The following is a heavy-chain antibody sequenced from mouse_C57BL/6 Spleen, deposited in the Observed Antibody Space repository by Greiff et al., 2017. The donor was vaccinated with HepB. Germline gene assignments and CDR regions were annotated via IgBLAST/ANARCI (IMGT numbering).Heavy chain of an antibody. V-gene: IGHV1-81*01. CDR2: IYPRSGNT. D-gene: IGHD1-1*01. Sequence: QVQLQQSGAELARPGASVKLSCKASGYTFTSYGISWVKQRTGQGLEWIGEIYPRSGNTYYNEKFKGKATLTADKSSSTAYMELRSLTSEDSAVYFCARFRYYGSSSWYFDVWGTGTTVTVSS. CDR1: GYTFTSYG. J-gene: IGHJ1*03. CDR3: ARFRYYGSSSWYFDV.